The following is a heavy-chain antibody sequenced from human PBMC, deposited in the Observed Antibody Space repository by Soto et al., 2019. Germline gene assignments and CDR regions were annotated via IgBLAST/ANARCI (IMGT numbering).Heavy chain of an antibody. CDR2: ISSSSSYI. V-gene: IGHV3-21*01. J-gene: IGHJ6*02. Sequence: GGSLRLSCAASGFTFLSYSLNGVRQAPGKGLEWVSSISSSSSYIYYADSVKGRFTISRDNAKNSLYLQMNSLRAEDTAVYYCARGERGFDTYYYYGMDVWGQGT. D-gene: IGHD3-9*01. CDR3: ARGERGFDTYYYYGMDV. CDR1: GFTFLSYS.